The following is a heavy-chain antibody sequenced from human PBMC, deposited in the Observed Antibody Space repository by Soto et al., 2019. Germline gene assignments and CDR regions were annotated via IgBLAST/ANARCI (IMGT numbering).Heavy chain of an antibody. CDR1: GGTFSRYT. D-gene: IGHD3-22*01. V-gene: IGHV1-69*13. J-gene: IGHJ4*02. CDR3: ARDGTLYDSSAYYYLY. CDR2: ITPMFGTP. Sequence: SVKVSCKASGGTFSRYTITWVRQAPGQGLEWMGGITPMFGTPNYAQKFQGRVTITADESTSTAYMEPSSLRSEDTAMYYCARDGTLYDSSAYYYLYWGQGTLVTVSS.